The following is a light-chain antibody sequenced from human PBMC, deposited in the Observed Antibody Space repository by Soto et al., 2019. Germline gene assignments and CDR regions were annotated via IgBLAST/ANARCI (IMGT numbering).Light chain of an antibody. CDR3: QQYGSSPPT. CDR1: QSVSST. CDR2: GAS. Sequence: EIVMTQSPATLSVSPGERATLSCRASQSVSSTLAWYQQKPGQAPRLLIYGASTRATGIPARFSGSGSGTELTVTISSLQSEDFAVYYCQQYGSSPPTFGPGTKVDIK. J-gene: IGKJ3*01. V-gene: IGKV3-15*01.